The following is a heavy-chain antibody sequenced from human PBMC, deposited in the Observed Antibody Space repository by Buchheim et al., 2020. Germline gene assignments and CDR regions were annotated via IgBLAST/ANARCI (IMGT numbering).Heavy chain of an antibody. CDR2: INPNSGGT. CDR3: ARDILARYCTNGVCYPRFYYYYGMDV. V-gene: IGHV1-2*02. J-gene: IGHJ6*02. Sequence: QVQLVQSGAEVKKPGASVKVSCKASGYTFTGYYMHWVRQAPGQGLEWMGWINPNSGGTNYAQKFQGRVTMTRDTSISTAYMELSRLRSDDTAVYCCARDILARYCTNGVCYPRFYYYYGMDVWGQGTT. D-gene: IGHD2-8*01. CDR1: GYTFTGYY.